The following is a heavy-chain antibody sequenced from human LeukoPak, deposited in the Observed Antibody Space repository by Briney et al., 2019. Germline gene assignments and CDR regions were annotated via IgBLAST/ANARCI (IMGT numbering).Heavy chain of an antibody. J-gene: IGHJ4*02. Sequence: GGSLRLSCAASGFTFSSYAMSWVRQAPGKGLEWVSAISGSGGSTYYADSVKGRFTISRDNSKNTLYLQMNSLRAEDTAVYYCAKYQSPYYYGSGSYPKVIDYWGQGTLVTVSS. V-gene: IGHV3-23*01. D-gene: IGHD3-10*01. CDR2: ISGSGGST. CDR3: AKYQSPYYYGSGSYPKVIDY. CDR1: GFTFSSYA.